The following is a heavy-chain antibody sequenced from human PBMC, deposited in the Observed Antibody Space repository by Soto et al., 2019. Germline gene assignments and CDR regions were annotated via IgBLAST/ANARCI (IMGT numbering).Heavy chain of an antibody. D-gene: IGHD3-16*01. J-gene: IGHJ4*02. CDR3: ARAGLGARYFDY. V-gene: IGHV4-34*01. Sequence: SETLSLTCAVYGGSFSGYYWSWIRQPPGKGLEWIGEINHSGSTNYNPSLKSRVTISVDTSKNQFSLKLSSVTAAYTAVYYCARAGLGARYFDYWGQGTLVTVSS. CDR1: GGSFSGYY. CDR2: INHSGST.